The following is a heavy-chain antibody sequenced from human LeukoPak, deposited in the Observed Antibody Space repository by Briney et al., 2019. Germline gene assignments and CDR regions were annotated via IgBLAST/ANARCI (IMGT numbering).Heavy chain of an antibody. V-gene: IGHV3-33*01. CDR1: GFTFSSSG. CDR2: IWYDGSNR. D-gene: IGHD3-22*01. Sequence: GNSLRLSCAASGFTFSSSGMHWVRQAPGKGLEWVAVIWYDGSNRYYADTVKGRFTVSRDNSKNTLYLQMNSLRAEDTAVYYCARAKGVSTGYRPTDYWGQGTLVTVSS. J-gene: IGHJ4*02. CDR3: ARAKGVSTGYRPTDY.